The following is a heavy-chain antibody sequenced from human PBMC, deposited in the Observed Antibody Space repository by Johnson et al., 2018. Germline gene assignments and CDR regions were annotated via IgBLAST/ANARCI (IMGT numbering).Heavy chain of an antibody. CDR3: ARDRVDSTPGPFDY. Sequence: QVQLVEAGGALVKPGGSLRLSCEASGFTLSDYHMSWIHQAPGRGPEWVSYISPSGTRIYHADSVKGRFTISRDTSKNSQYLKMDSLRAHDPAVYDWARDRVDSTPGPFDYWGQGTLVTVSS. CDR1: GFTLSDYH. CDR2: ISPSGTRI. D-gene: IGHD4-11*01. J-gene: IGHJ4*02. V-gene: IGHV3-11*04.